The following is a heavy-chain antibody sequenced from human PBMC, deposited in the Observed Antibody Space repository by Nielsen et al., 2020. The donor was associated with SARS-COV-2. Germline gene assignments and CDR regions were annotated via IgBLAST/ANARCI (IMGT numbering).Heavy chain of an antibody. CDR1: GFTFSSYA. CDR3: AKDLQWLVFDY. J-gene: IGHJ4*02. D-gene: IGHD6-19*01. CDR2: ISGSGGST. Sequence: GESLKISCAASGFTFSSYAMSWVRQAPGKGLEWVSAISGSGGSTYYADSAKGRFTISRDNSKNTLYLQMNSLRAEDTAVYYCAKDLQWLVFDYWGQGTLVTVSS. V-gene: IGHV3-23*01.